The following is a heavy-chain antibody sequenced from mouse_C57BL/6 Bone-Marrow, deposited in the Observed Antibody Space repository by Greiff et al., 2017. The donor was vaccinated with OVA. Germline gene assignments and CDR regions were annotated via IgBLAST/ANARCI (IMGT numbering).Heavy chain of an antibody. CDR1: GYTFTDYY. J-gene: IGHJ3*01. Sequence: DVQLQESGPVLVKPGASVKMSCKASGYTFTDYYMNWVKQSHGKSLEWIGVINPYNGGTSYNQKFKGKATLTVDKSSSTAYMELNSLTSEDSAVYYCARAYGYGGFAYWGQGTLVTVSA. CDR3: ARAYGYGGFAY. V-gene: IGHV1-19*01. D-gene: IGHD2-2*01. CDR2: INPYNGGT.